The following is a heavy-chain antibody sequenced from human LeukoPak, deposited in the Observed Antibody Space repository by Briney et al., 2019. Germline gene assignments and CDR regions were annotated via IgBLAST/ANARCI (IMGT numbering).Heavy chain of an antibody. D-gene: IGHD4-17*01. Sequence: SETLTLTCTVSGASISSYCWSWIRQPPGKELEWIGYLYYSGSNKYNPSFKSRVTMSVDTSKNQFSLKLNSMTAADTAVYFCARGRYGDYGFDYWGQGTLVTVSS. CDR3: ARGRYGDYGFDY. J-gene: IGHJ4*02. V-gene: IGHV4-59*01. CDR1: GASISSYC. CDR2: LYYSGSN.